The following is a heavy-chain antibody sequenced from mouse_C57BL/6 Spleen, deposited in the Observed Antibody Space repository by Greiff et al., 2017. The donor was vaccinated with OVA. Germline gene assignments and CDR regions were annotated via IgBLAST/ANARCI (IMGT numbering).Heavy chain of an antibody. V-gene: IGHV1-55*01. CDR3: GSYSDYGAWYFAV. CDR1: GYTFTSYW. CDR2: IYPGSGST. D-gene: IGHD2-4*01. J-gene: IGHJ1*03. Sequence: QVQLQQPGAELVKPGASVKMSCKASGYTFTSYWITWVKQRPGQGLEWIGDIYPGSGSTNYNEKFKSKATRTVDTSSSTAFMQLSSLTSEDSAVYYCGSYSDYGAWYFAVWGTGTTVTVSA.